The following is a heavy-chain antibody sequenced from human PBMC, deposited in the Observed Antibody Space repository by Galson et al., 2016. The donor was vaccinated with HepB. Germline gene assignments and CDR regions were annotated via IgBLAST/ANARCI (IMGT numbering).Heavy chain of an antibody. Sequence: SLRLSCAASGFTHTNYAMSWVRQAPGKGLEWVSTINSSGGTTYFADSVKGWFTFSRDNSRNTLYLQMNSLRAEDTAVYYCAKSRGSTGGASYNSWQRLGVLGFDAFDLWGQGTVVTVSS. V-gene: IGHV3-23*01. CDR2: INSSGGTT. J-gene: IGHJ4*02. D-gene: IGHD2-8*02. CDR3: AKSRGSTGGASYNSWQRLGVLGFDAFDL. CDR1: GFTHTNYA.